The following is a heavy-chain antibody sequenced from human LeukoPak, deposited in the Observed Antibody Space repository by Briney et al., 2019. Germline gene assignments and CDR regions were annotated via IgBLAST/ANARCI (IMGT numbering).Heavy chain of an antibody. D-gene: IGHD2-2*02. CDR1: GGSFSGYY. J-gene: IGHJ4*02. V-gene: IGHV4-34*01. CDR3: AREGLNCSSTSCYTRALGY. Sequence: SETLSLTCAVYGGSFSGYYWSWIRQPPGKGLEWIGSIYHSGSTYYNPSLKSRVTISVDTSKNQFSLKLSSVTAADTAVYYCAREGLNCSSTSCYTRALGYWGQGTLVTVSS. CDR2: IYHSGST.